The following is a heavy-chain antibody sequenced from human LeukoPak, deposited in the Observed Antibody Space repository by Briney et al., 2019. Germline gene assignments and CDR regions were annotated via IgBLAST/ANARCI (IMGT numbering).Heavy chain of an antibody. CDR2: ISSTGGTT. V-gene: IGHV3-23*01. CDR1: GITYSSYG. D-gene: IGHD3-10*01. J-gene: IGHJ6*03. CDR3: AKAGKAMVRGVITYYYYYMDV. Sequence: PGGSLRLSCAASGITYSSYGMSWVRQAPGKGLEWVSSISSTGGTTYYADSVKGRFTISRDNSKNTLYLQMNSLRAEDTAVYYCAKAGKAMVRGVITYYYYYMDVWGKGTTVTISS.